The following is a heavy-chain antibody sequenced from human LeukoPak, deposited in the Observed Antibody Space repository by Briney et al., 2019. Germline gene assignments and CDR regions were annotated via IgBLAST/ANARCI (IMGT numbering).Heavy chain of an antibody. CDR3: ARGDYYDSSGYYYVRY. D-gene: IGHD3-22*01. J-gene: IGHJ4*02. V-gene: IGHV4-59*01. CDR1: GGSISSYY. CDR2: FSYSGST. Sequence: PSETLSLTCTVSGGSISSYYWSWIRQPPGKGLEWIGCFSYSGSTNYNPSLKSRVTISADTSKNQISLRLSSVTAADTAVYYCARGDYYDSSGYYYVRYWGQGTQVTVSS.